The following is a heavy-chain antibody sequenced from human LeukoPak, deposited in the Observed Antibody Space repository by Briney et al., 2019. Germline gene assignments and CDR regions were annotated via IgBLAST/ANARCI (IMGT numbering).Heavy chain of an antibody. D-gene: IGHD3-3*01. CDR2: IYDSGST. Sequence: YIYDSGSTNYNPSLKSRVTISVDTSKNQFSLKLNSVTAADTAVYYCARVGGTNFYYYGLDVWGQGTTVTVSS. J-gene: IGHJ6*02. CDR3: ARVGGTNFYYYGLDV. V-gene: IGHV4-59*01.